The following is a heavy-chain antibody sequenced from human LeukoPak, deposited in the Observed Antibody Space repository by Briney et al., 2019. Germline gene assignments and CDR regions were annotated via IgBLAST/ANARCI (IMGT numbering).Heavy chain of an antibody. J-gene: IGHJ4*02. CDR3: ARIRGGPIDY. D-gene: IGHD3-16*01. V-gene: IGHV3-53*05. Sequence: GGSLRLSCAASGFTVSSNYMSWVRQAPGKGLEWVSVIYAGGSTYYADSVKGRFTISRDTSKNSLFLQMNSLRGEDTAVFYCARIRGGPIDYWGQGTLVTVSS. CDR1: GFTVSSNY. CDR2: IYAGGST.